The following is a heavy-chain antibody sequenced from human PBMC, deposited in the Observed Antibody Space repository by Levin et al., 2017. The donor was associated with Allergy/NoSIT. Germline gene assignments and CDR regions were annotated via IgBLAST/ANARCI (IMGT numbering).Heavy chain of an antibody. CDR3: ARGGPPNYDYNWGSYRDGYFGY. CDR1: GFTFGDYA. CDR2: IRNKAHGGTT. Sequence: GESLKISCTGSGFTFGDYAMSWVRQAPGKGLEWVGFIRNKAHGGTTEYAASVKGRLTISRDDSKSIAYLQMNSLKTEDTAVYFCARGGPPNYDYNWGSYRDGYFGYWGQGTLVTVSS. J-gene: IGHJ4*02. D-gene: IGHD3-16*02. V-gene: IGHV3-49*04.